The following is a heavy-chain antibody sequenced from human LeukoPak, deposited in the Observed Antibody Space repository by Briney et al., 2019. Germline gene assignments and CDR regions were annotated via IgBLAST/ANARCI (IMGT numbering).Heavy chain of an antibody. D-gene: IGHD6-19*01. CDR1: GFPFSSYG. CDR2: ISYDGSNK. V-gene: IGHV3-30*18. J-gene: IGHJ4*02. CDR3: GKAGGSSGLYYFDY. Sequence: GRSLRHSCAPSGFPFSSYGVHWVRQAPGKGLEWVAVISYDGSNKYYADSVKGRFTVSRDNSKNTLYLQMNSLRAEDTAVYYCGKAGGSSGLYYFDYWGQGSLVTVSS.